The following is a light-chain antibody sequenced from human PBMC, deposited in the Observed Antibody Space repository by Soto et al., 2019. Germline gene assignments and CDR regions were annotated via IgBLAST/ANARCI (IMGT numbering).Light chain of an antibody. V-gene: IGLV2-11*01. CDR2: DVS. J-gene: IGLJ2*01. Sequence: QSVLTQPRSVSGSPGQSVTISCTGTSSDVGGYNYVTWYQQHPGKAPKLMIYDVSKRPSGVPDRFSGYKSGNTASLTISGLRAEDEADYYGCSYAGSSVVFGRGTKLTVL. CDR1: SSDVGGYNY. CDR3: CSYAGSSVV.